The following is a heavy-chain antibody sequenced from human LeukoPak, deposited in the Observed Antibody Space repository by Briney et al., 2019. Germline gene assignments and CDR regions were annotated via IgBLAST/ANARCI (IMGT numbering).Heavy chain of an antibody. D-gene: IGHD3-22*01. J-gene: IGHJ4*02. Sequence: SETLSLTCAVYGGSFSGYYWSWISQPQGKGLEWIGEINHSGSTNYNPSLKSRVTISVDTSKNQFSLKLSSVTAADTAVYSCARGRGLLRNWGQGTLVTVSS. CDR1: GGSFSGYY. V-gene: IGHV4-34*01. CDR2: INHSGST. CDR3: ARGRGLLRN.